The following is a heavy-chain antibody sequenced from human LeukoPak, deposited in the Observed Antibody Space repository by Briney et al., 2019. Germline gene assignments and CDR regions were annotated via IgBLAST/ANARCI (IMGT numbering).Heavy chain of an antibody. D-gene: IGHD6-13*01. Sequence: SETLSLTCTVSGGSISSNTYYWGWIRQPPGKGLEWIGYIYYSGSTYYNPSLKSRVTISVDTSKNQFSLKLSSVTAADTAVYYCATRTGYSSLYYYYMDVWGKGTTVTVSS. J-gene: IGHJ6*03. CDR2: IYYSGST. CDR3: ATRTGYSSLYYYYMDV. CDR1: GGSISSNTYY. V-gene: IGHV4-39*07.